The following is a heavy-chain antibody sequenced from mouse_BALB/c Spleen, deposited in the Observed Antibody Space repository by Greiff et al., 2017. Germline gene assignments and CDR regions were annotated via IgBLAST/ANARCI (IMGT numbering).Heavy chain of an antibody. D-gene: IGHD1-2*01. J-gene: IGHJ2*01. Sequence: EVNLVESGGGLVKPGGSLKLSCAASGFTFSSYAMSWVRQTPEKRLEWVASISSGGSTYYPDSVKGRFTISRDNARNILYLQMSSLRSEDTAMYYCARAIYYFDYWGQGTTLTVSS. CDR1: GFTFSSYA. V-gene: IGHV5-6-5*01. CDR2: ISSGGST. CDR3: ARAIYYFDY.